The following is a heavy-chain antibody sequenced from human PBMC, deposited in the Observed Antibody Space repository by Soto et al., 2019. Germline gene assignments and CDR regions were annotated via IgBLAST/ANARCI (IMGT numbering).Heavy chain of an antibody. CDR3: ARGYFDY. V-gene: IGHV1-46*01. CDR1: GYTFTTYY. J-gene: IGHJ4*02. Sequence: QVQLVQSGAEVKKPGASVKVSCRTSGYTFTTYYMHWVRQAPGQGVEWMGIIDPSGGNTNYAHKFQGRVTMTRDTSASTVYMELSSLRSGDTAFYYCARGYFDYWGQGTLVTVSS. CDR2: IDPSGGNT.